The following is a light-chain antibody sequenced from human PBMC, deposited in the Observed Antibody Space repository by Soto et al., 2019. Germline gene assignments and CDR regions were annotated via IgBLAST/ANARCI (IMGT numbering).Light chain of an antibody. CDR2: EGS. J-gene: IGLJ1*01. CDR3: CSYAGSRTYV. Sequence: QSALTQPASVSGSPGQTITISCSGTSSDVGINNLVSWYQHHPGKAPKLMIYEGSRPPSGVSEHFSGSKSGNTASLTISGLQAEDDADYYCCSYAGSRTYVFGTGTKVTVL. CDR1: SSDVGINNL. V-gene: IGLV2-23*01.